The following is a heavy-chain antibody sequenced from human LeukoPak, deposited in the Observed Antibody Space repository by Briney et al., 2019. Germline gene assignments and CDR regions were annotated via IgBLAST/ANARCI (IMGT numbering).Heavy chain of an antibody. J-gene: IGHJ4*02. CDR1: GGSISSHY. D-gene: IGHD1-14*01. Sequence: PSETLSLTCTVSGGSISSHYWSWIRQPPGKGLEWIGYIYYSGSTNYNPSLKSRVTISVDTSKNQFSLKLSSVTAADTAVYYCARAIGELQPYYFDYWGQGTLVTVSS. V-gene: IGHV4-59*11. CDR3: ARAIGELQPYYFDY. CDR2: IYYSGST.